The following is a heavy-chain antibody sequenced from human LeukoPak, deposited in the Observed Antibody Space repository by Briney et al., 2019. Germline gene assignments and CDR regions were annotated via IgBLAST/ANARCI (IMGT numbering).Heavy chain of an antibody. Sequence: SVKVSCKASGGTFSSYAISWVRQAPGQGLEWMGGIIPIFGTANYAQKFQGRVTMTRDMSTSTVYMELSSLRSEDTAVYYCAREDGYSSSWCFDYWGQGTLVTVSS. V-gene: IGHV1-69*05. CDR2: IIPIFGTA. D-gene: IGHD6-13*01. CDR1: GGTFSSYA. J-gene: IGHJ4*02. CDR3: AREDGYSSSWCFDY.